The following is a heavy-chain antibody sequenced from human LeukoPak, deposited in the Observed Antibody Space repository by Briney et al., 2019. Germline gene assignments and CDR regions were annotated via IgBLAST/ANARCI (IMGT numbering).Heavy chain of an antibody. CDR2: LSYTGKT. Sequence: PSETLSLTCVVSGASVSSSHWNWIRQLPGKGLEWIGCLSYTGKTDYNPSLTSRVTISLDTSKNQVSLKLRSVTAADTAVYCSEGYFEPFDHWGQGTLATVSS. V-gene: IGHV4-59*02. J-gene: IGHJ4*02. CDR3: EGYFEPFDH. CDR1: GASVSSSH. D-gene: IGHD2/OR15-2a*01.